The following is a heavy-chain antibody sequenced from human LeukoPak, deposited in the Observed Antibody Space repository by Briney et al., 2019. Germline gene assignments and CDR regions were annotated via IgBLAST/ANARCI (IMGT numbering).Heavy chain of an antibody. J-gene: IGHJ3*02. CDR3: ATEGFTYGYHGIDI. CDR1: GYTFTGYY. CDR2: INPNSGGT. Sequence: GASVKVSCKASGYTFTGYYMHWVRQAPGQGLEWMGWINPNSGGTNYAQKFQGRVTMTRDTSISTAYMELSRLRSDDTAVYYCATEGFTYGYHGIDIWGQGTIVTVSS. V-gene: IGHV1-2*02. D-gene: IGHD5-18*01.